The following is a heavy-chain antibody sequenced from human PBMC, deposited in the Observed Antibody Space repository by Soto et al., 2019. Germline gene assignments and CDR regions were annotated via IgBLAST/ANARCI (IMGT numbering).Heavy chain of an antibody. V-gene: IGHV3-23*01. CDR2: ISATGGGT. Sequence: PVGSLRLSCAASGFKFSNYAMSWVRQAPGKGLEWVSLISATGGGTYYADSVKGRSTISRDNSHNTLYLQVHSFTAGNTAVYYCAKDRRAGGNSAFYFDFWGQGAQVTVSS. CDR1: GFKFSNYA. D-gene: IGHD3-16*01. J-gene: IGHJ4*02. CDR3: AKDRRAGGNSAFYFDF.